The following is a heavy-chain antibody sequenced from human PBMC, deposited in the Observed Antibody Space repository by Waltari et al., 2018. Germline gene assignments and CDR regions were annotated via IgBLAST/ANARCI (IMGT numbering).Heavy chain of an antibody. J-gene: IGHJ3*02. Sequence: EVQLVESGGGLIQPGGSLRLSCAASGFTVSSNYMSWVRQAPGKGLEWVSVIYSGVSTYYADSVKGRFTISRDNSKNTLYLQRNSLRAEDTAVYYCAREMATGLGAFDIWGQGTMVTVSS. D-gene: IGHD5-12*01. V-gene: IGHV3-53*01. CDR1: GFTVSSNY. CDR3: AREMATGLGAFDI. CDR2: IYSGVST.